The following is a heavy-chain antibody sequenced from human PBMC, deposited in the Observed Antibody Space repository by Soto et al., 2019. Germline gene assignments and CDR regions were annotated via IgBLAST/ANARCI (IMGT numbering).Heavy chain of an antibody. Sequence: SETLSLTCSVSGGSMNTYYWSWIRQPPGKGLEWIGYIYSSGSTNYKLSLKSRVVFSVDTSKNQFSLKLSSVTAADTAVYYCARGSGNPFDYWGQGTLVTVSS. D-gene: IGHD2-15*01. CDR2: IYSSGST. J-gene: IGHJ4*02. CDR1: GGSMNTYY. CDR3: ARGSGNPFDY. V-gene: IGHV4-59*01.